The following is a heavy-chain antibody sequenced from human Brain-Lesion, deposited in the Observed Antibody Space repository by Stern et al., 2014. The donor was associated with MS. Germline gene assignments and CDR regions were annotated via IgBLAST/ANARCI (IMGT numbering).Heavy chain of an antibody. J-gene: IGHJ2*01. D-gene: IGHD3-3*02. Sequence: MQLVESGPGLVKPLQTLSLTCTVSGGSVSSGGYFWNWIRQHPGKGLEWIGHVYYSGSIAYNPSLKSRVTISVDTSKNQFSLRLRSVTAADTAVYYCARNPALWYFDLWGRGTLAAVFS. V-gene: IGHV4-31*03. CDR1: GGSVSSGGYF. CDR2: VYYSGSI. CDR3: ARNPALWYFDL.